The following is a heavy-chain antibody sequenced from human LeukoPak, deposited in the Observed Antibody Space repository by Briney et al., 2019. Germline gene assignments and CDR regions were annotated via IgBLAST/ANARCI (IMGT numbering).Heavy chain of an antibody. CDR3: ARGVLRISNWFDP. D-gene: IGHD4/OR15-4a*01. V-gene: IGHV4-38-2*02. J-gene: IGHJ5*02. Sequence: KPSETLSLTCTVSGYSISSGYYWGWIRQPPGKGLEWIGSIYHSGSTYYNPSLKSRVTISVDTSKNQFSLKLSSVTAADTAVYYCARGVLRISNWFDPWGQGTLVTVSS. CDR2: IYHSGST. CDR1: GYSISSGYY.